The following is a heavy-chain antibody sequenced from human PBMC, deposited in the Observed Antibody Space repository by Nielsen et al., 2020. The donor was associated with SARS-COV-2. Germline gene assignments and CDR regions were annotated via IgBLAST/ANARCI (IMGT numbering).Heavy chain of an antibody. D-gene: IGHD6-13*01. CDR2: IKQDGSEK. CDR3: ATNPAAAANYYYYYGMDV. Sequence: GGSLRLSCAASGFTFSSYWMSWVRQAPGKGLEWVANIKQDGSEKYYVDSVKGRFTISRDNAKNSLYLQMNSLRAEDTAVYYCATNPAAAANYYYYYGMDVWGQGTTVTVSS. CDR1: GFTFSSYW. J-gene: IGHJ6*02. V-gene: IGHV3-7*01.